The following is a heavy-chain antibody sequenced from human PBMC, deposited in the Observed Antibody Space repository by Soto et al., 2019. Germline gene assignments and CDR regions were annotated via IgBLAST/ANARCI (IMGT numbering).Heavy chain of an antibody. CDR1: GYSFTSYW. D-gene: IGHD3-22*01. V-gene: IGHV5-51*01. CDR2: IYPGDSDT. Sequence: GESLKISCKGSGYSFTSYWIGWVRQMPGKGLEWMGIIYPGDSDTRYSPSFQGQVTISADKSISTAYPQWSSLKASDTAMNYCVKQENYYERVNYFEWGGQRIWVAV. CDR3: VKQENYYERVNYFEW. J-gene: IGHJ4*02.